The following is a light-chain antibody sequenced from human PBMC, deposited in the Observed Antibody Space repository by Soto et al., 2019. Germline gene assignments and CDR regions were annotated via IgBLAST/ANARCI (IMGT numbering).Light chain of an antibody. Sequence: EIVMTQSPASLSVSPGERATRSCRASESVSSKLVWYQQKPGQAPRLLIHDASTRATGIPARFSGSGSGTEFILTISSVESEDFAIYYCQQYNNWPRTFGQGTKVDI. CDR1: ESVSSK. CDR3: QQYNNWPRT. J-gene: IGKJ1*01. CDR2: DAS. V-gene: IGKV3-15*01.